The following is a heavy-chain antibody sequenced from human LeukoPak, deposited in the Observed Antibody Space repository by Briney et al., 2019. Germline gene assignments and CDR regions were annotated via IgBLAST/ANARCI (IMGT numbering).Heavy chain of an antibody. CDR3: ARKFHEMATIKGWYLDL. CDR2: IIPIFGTA. J-gene: IGHJ2*01. D-gene: IGHD5-24*01. Sequence: GASVKVSCKASGGTFSSYAISWVRQAPGQGLEWMGGIIPIFGTANYAQKFQGRVTITADESTSTAYMELSSLRSEDTAVYYCARKFHEMATIKGWYLDLWGRGTLVTVSS. CDR1: GGTFSSYA. V-gene: IGHV1-69*13.